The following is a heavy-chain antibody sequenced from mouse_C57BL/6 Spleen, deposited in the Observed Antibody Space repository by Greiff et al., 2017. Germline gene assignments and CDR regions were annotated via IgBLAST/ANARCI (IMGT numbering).Heavy chain of an antibody. J-gene: IGHJ4*01. CDR3: ARPGGSSGYGDYYAMDY. V-gene: IGHV3-6*01. D-gene: IGHD3-2*02. CDR2: ISYDGSN. Sequence: EVKVEESGPGLVKPSQSLSLTCSVTGYSITSGYYWNWIRQFPGNKLEWMGYISYDGSNNYNPSLKNRISITRDTSKNQFFLKLNSVTTEDTATYYCARPGGSSGYGDYYAMDYWGQGTSVTVSS. CDR1: GYSITSGYY.